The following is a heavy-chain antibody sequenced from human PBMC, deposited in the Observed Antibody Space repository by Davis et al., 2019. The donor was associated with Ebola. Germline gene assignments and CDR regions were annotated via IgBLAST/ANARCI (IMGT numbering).Heavy chain of an antibody. CDR1: GYTFTDSY. D-gene: IGHD3-16*01. CDR2: IIPMFGTG. J-gene: IGHJ4*02. CDR3: ARALAGSYEGFEF. Sequence: SVKVSCKASGYTFTDSYIHWVRQAPGQGLECMGGIIPMFGTGNYAQKFQGRVTISADESTSTAYMELSSLKYEDTAVYYCARALAGSYEGFEFWGQGTLVTVSS. V-gene: IGHV1-69*13.